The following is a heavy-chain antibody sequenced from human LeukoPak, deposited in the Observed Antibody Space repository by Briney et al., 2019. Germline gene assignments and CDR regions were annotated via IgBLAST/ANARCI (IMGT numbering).Heavy chain of an antibody. CDR1: GFTFTNFS. Sequence: PGGSLRLSCAASGFTFTNFSMRWVRQAPGKGLVWISHISGSEESIPYADSVKGRLTISRDNSKNTLYLQMDSLRVEDTAVYYCARARDDYGDWYYLDYCGEGTLVTDSS. V-gene: IGHV3-23*01. J-gene: IGHJ4*02. D-gene: IGHD4-17*01. CDR2: ISGSEESI. CDR3: ARARDDYGDWYYLDY.